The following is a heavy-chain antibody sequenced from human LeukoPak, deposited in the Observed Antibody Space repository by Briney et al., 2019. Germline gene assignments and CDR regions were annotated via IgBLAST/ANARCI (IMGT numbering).Heavy chain of an antibody. CDR3: ARTTEGYCRGRSCYSYYYYMDV. D-gene: IGHD2-15*01. J-gene: IGHJ6*03. Sequence: PSETLSLTCAVYGGSFGGYYWSWIRQPPGKGLEWIGEINHSGSTNYNPSLKSRVTISVDTSKNQFSLKLSSVTAADTAVYYCARTTEGYCRGRSCYSYYYYMDVWGKGTTVTVSS. CDR2: INHSGST. CDR1: GGSFGGYY. V-gene: IGHV4-34*01.